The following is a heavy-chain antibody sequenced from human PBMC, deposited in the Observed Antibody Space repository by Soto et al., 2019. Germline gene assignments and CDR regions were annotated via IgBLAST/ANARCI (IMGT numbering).Heavy chain of an antibody. Sequence: GGSLRLSCAASGLTFSSYGMSWVRQAPGKGPEWVSGISGSGGSTYYADSVKGRFTISRDNSKNTVYLQMNSLRAEDTASYYCASYYYHSSGYYHYFDYWGQGTLVTVPQ. CDR2: ISGSGGST. CDR3: ASYYYHSSGYYHYFDY. CDR1: GLTFSSYG. J-gene: IGHJ4*02. D-gene: IGHD3-22*01. V-gene: IGHV3-23*01.